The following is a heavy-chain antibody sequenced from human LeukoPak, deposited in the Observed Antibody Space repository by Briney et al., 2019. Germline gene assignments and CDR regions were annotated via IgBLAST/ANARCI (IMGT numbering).Heavy chain of an antibody. D-gene: IGHD6-19*01. V-gene: IGHV1-69*06. CDR3: ARSNRIAVADFFDY. CDR2: IIPIFGTA. CDR1: GYTFTSYG. Sequence: GASVKVSCKASGYTFTSYGISWVRQAPGQGLEWMGGIIPIFGTANYAQKFQGRVTITADKSTSTAYMELSSLRSEDTAVYYCARSNRIAVADFFDYWGQGTLVTVSS. J-gene: IGHJ4*02.